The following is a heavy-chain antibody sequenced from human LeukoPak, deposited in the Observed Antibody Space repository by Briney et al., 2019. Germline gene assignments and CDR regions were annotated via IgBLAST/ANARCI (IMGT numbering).Heavy chain of an antibody. V-gene: IGHV1-69*02. D-gene: IGHD3-22*01. J-gene: IGHJ4*02. Sequence: EASVKVSCKASGGTFSSYTISWVRQAPGQGLEWMGRIIPILGIANYAQKFQGRVTITADKSTSTAYMELSSLRSEDTAVYYCAIGGDSSGYYLGFDYWGQGTLDTVSS. CDR1: GGTFSSYT. CDR3: AIGGDSSGYYLGFDY. CDR2: IIPILGIA.